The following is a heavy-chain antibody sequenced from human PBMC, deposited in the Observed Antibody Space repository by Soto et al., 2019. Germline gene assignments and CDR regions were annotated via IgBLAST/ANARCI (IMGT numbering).Heavy chain of an antibody. J-gene: IGHJ6*02. CDR1: GDSIGRYY. CDR3: VSVEGTPTVTGDYYYYAMDA. D-gene: IGHD4-17*01. V-gene: IGHV4-59*01. Sequence: SETLSLTCSVSGDSIGRYYWSWIRQPPGKGLEWLGYVYYTGSTNYNPSLKSRVAISVDTSKSQFSLKLSSVTAADTAVYYCVSVEGTPTVTGDYYYYAMDAWGQGTTVTV. CDR2: VYYTGST.